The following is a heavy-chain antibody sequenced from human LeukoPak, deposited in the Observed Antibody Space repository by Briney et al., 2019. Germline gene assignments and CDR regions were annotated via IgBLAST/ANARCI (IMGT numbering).Heavy chain of an antibody. CDR2: ISAYNANT. J-gene: IGHJ4*02. D-gene: IGHD6-19*01. V-gene: IGHV1-18*01. Sequence: ASVKVSCKASGYTFTSYGISWVRQAPGQGLEWMGWISAYNANTNFAQNLQGRVTMTTDTSTSTAYMELRSLRSDDTAVYYCARVQGSSGWYIFDYWGQGTLVTVSS. CDR1: GYTFTSYG. CDR3: ARVQGSSGWYIFDY.